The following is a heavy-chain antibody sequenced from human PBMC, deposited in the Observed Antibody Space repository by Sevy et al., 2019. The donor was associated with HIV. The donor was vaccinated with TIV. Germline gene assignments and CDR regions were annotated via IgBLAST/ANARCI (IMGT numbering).Heavy chain of an antibody. CDR3: ARRDSNHQFLIDH. D-gene: IGHD2-21*01. V-gene: IGHV3-30*07. CDR2: ISYDGRVM. Sequence: GGSLRLSCEASGFTFHGYAMHWVRQPPGKGLEWLAYISYDGRVMSNADSVRGRVTISRDNSKNTLFLQMNSLRPDDTAVYYCARRDSNHQFLIDHWGQGVLVTVSS. CDR1: GFTFHGYA. J-gene: IGHJ4*02.